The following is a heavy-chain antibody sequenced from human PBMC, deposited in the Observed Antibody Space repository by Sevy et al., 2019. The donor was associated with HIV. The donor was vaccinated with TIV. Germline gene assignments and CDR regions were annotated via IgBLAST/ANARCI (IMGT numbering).Heavy chain of an antibody. D-gene: IGHD2-2*01. CDR1: GFTFSSYS. CDR3: ARDLAVGVPAAGYDYYGMDV. J-gene: IGHJ6*02. V-gene: IGHV3-21*01. Sequence: GGSLRLSCAASGFTFSSYSMNWVRQAPGKGLEWVSSISSSSSYIYYADSVKGRFTISRDNTKNSLYMQMNSRRAEDTAVYYCARDLAVGVPAAGYDYYGMDVWGQGTTVTVSS. CDR2: ISSSSSYI.